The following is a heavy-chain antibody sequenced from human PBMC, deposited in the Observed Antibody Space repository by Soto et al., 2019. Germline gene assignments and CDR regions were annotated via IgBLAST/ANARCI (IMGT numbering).Heavy chain of an antibody. CDR2: INPSGGST. J-gene: IGHJ5*02. D-gene: IGHD2-21*01. CDR1: GYTFTTYD. V-gene: IGHV1-46*03. Sequence: ASVKVSCKASGYTFTTYDMHWVRQAPGQGLEWMGIINPSGGSTSYAQKFQGRVTMTRDTSTSTVYMELSSMRSEDTAVYYCARDLRDFNWFDPWGQGTLVTVSS. CDR3: ARDLRDFNWFDP.